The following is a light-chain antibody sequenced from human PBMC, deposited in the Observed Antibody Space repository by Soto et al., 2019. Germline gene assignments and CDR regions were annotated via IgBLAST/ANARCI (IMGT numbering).Light chain of an antibody. J-gene: IGLJ3*02. V-gene: IGLV1-47*02. Sequence: QSALTQPASVSGSPGQSITISCTGANSDVGGYDYVSWYQQVPGTAPKFLTSSDNQRPSGVPDRFSGSKSGTSASLAISGLRSEDEADYYCAAWDDSLSGVVFGGGTKVTVL. CDR1: NSDVGGYDY. CDR2: SDN. CDR3: AAWDDSLSGVV.